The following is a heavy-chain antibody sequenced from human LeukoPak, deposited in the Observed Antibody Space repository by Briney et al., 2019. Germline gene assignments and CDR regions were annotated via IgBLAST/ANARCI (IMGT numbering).Heavy chain of an antibody. V-gene: IGHV2-5*02. CDR3: AHRLQYNRDWNTGYFDY. CDR2: VYWDDDK. D-gene: IGHD1-1*01. Sequence: SGPTLVNPTQTLTLTCTFSGFSLSTFGESVGWIRQTPGKALEWLTVVYWDDDKRYSPSLKNRLTITKDTSKNQVVLTMANMDPVDTATYYCAHRLQYNRDWNTGYFDYWGQGVLVTVSS. CDR1: GFSLSTFGES. J-gene: IGHJ4*02.